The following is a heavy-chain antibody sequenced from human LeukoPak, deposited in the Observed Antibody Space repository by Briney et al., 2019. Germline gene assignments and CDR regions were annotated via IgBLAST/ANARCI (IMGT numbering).Heavy chain of an antibody. CDR3: ATTIVVVVAATRTDAFDI. CDR2: FDPEDGET. Sequence: ASVKVSCKVSGYTLTELSMHWVRQAPGKGLEWMGGFDPEDGETIYAQKFQGRVTMTEDTSTDTAYMELSSLRSEDTAVYYCATTIVVVVAATRTDAFDIWGQGTMVTASS. CDR1: GYTLTELS. J-gene: IGHJ3*02. V-gene: IGHV1-24*01. D-gene: IGHD2-15*01.